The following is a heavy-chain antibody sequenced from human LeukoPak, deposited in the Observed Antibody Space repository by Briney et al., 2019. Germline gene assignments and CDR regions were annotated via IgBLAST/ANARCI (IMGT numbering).Heavy chain of an antibody. CDR2: IRSKAYSGTT. CDR1: GFTFGDYA. V-gene: IGHV3-49*04. J-gene: IGHJ5*02. D-gene: IGHD6-13*01. Sequence: GGSLRLSCTASGFTFGDYAMSWVRHAPGKGLEWVGFIRSKAYSGTTEYASSVEGIFTISRDDSKSIDYLQMNSLKTEDTAVYYFARTFYSNPPDWFDPWGQGTLVTVSS. CDR3: ARTFYSNPPDWFDP.